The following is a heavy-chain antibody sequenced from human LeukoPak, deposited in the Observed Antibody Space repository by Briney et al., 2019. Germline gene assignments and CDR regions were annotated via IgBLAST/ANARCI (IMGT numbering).Heavy chain of an antibody. D-gene: IGHD4-17*01. CDR2: ITDSGRKT. Sequence: GGSLRLSCAASGLTFSNYATNWVRQASGKGLEWVSGITDSGRKTYYADYVKGRFSISRDNSKNTVYLQMSDLRAEDTAVYYCAKITKATTPNYWGQGTLVTVSS. V-gene: IGHV3-23*01. J-gene: IGHJ4*02. CDR1: GLTFSNYA. CDR3: AKITKATTPNY.